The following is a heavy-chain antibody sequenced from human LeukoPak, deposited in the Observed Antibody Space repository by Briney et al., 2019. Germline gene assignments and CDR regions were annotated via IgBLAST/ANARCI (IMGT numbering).Heavy chain of an antibody. CDR1: GFTFSSYW. V-gene: IGHV3-7*01. CDR2: IKQDGSEK. D-gene: IGHD3-22*01. CDR3: ARDDSSGYYHYYYYGLDV. J-gene: IGHJ6*02. Sequence: GGSLRLYCAASGFTFSSYWMRWVRQAPGKGLEWVANIKQDGSEKYYVDSVKGRFTISRDNAKNSLYLQMNSLRAEDTAVYYCARDDSSGYYHYYYYGLDVWGQGTTVTVSS.